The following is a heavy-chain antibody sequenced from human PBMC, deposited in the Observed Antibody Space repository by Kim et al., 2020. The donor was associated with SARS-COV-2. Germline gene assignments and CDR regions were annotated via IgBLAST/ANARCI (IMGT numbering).Heavy chain of an antibody. CDR1: GFTVSSNY. Sequence: GGSLRLSCAASGFTVSSNYMSWVRQAPGKGLEWVSVIYSGGSTYYADSVKGRFTISRDNSKNTLYLQMNSLRAEDTAVYYCARGGGLIVGVKEFDYWGQGTLVTVSS. J-gene: IGHJ4*02. D-gene: IGHD1-26*01. CDR3: ARGGGLIVGVKEFDY. V-gene: IGHV3-66*01. CDR2: IYSGGST.